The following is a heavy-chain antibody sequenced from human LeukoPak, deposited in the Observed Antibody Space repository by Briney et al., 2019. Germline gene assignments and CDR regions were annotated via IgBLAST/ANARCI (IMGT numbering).Heavy chain of an antibody. D-gene: IGHD2-2*02. J-gene: IGHJ4*02. CDR1: GFTVSNYA. Sequence: GGSLRLSCAASGFTVSNYAMSWVRQAPGKGLEWVSVIRGSGSTTYYADSVKGRFTVSRDDSNNTLYLQMNSLRAEDTAVYYCAKDRREKYCSTPPCYTFDYWGQGTLVTVSS. CDR3: AKDRREKYCSTPPCYTFDY. V-gene: IGHV3-23*01. CDR2: IRGSGSTT.